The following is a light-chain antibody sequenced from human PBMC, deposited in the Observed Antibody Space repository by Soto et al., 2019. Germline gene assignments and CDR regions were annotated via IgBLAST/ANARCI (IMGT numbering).Light chain of an antibody. CDR2: DVT. CDR1: RSDVGGYNY. J-gene: IGLJ2*01. V-gene: IGLV2-11*01. CDR3: CSYGGNYSWL. Sequence: QSVLTQPRSVSGSPGQSVTISCTGTRSDVGGYNYVSWFQQHPGKAPKLMIYDVTKRPSGVPDRFSGSKSGNTASLTISGLQAEDEADYYCCSYGGNYSWLFGGGTKLTVL.